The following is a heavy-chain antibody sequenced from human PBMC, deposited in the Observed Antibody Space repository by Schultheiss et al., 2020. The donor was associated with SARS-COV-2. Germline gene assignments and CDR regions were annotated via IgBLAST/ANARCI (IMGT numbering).Heavy chain of an antibody. Sequence: SVKVSCKASGGTFSSYAISWVRQAPGQGLEWMGGIIPIFGTANYAQKFQGRVTITADKSTSTAYMELSSLRSEDTAVYYCARDMAVLLWFKDSNWFDPWGQGTLVTVSS. CDR2: IIPIFGTA. CDR3: ARDMAVLLWFKDSNWFDP. CDR1: GGTFSSYA. D-gene: IGHD3-10*01. J-gene: IGHJ5*02. V-gene: IGHV1-69*06.